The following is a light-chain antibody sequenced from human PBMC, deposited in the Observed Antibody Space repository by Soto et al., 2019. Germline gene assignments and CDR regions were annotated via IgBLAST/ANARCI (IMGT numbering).Light chain of an antibody. CDR3: QTYNSYSRT. CDR1: QSIDSW. J-gene: IGKJ1*01. V-gene: IGKV1-5*03. CDR2: KES. Sequence: DIQLTQSPSTLSASGGDRVTITCRASQSIDSWLAWYQHKPGKAPKLLIFKESTLETGVPSRFSGSGSETEFTLTISRLQPDDSATYYCQTYNSYSRTCGQGTKVDIK.